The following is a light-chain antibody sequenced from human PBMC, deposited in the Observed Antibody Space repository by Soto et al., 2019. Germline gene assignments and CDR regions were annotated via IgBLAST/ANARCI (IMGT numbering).Light chain of an antibody. CDR3: QQYSSSPWT. CDR2: DAS. J-gene: IGKJ1*01. CDR1: QSVTRNS. V-gene: IGKV3-20*01. Sequence: ENVLTQAPGTLSLSPGERATLSCRASQSVTRNSIAWYQQKPGQAPRLLIYDASTRATGIPDRFSGSGSGTDFTLTISRLEPEDFALYHCQQYSSSPWTFGQGTKVEIK.